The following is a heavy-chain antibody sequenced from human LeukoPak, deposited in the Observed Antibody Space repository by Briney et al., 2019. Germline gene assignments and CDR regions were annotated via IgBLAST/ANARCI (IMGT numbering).Heavy chain of an antibody. J-gene: IGHJ4*02. V-gene: IGHV1-8*01. Sequence: ASVKVSCKASGYTFTNYDINWVRQATGQGLEWMGWMNPDSGNTGYAQKFQGRVTMTRDNSISTAYMELSSLRSEDTAVYYCASRVYDSSGYYDFDYWGQGTLVTVSS. CDR1: GYTFTNYD. CDR2: MNPDSGNT. CDR3: ASRVYDSSGYYDFDY. D-gene: IGHD3-22*01.